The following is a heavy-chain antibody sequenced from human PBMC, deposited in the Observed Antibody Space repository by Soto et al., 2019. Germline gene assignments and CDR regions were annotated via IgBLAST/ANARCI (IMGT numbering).Heavy chain of an antibody. CDR2: IYYNENT. CDR1: GGSISNHY. J-gene: IGHJ4*02. V-gene: IGHV4-59*11. CDR3: TRANWYSEY. D-gene: IGHD7-27*01. Sequence: QVQLQESGPGLVKPSETLSLTCTVSGGSISNHYWSWIRQPPGKGLEWIGYIYYNENTNYNRSLKSRVTMSVDTSKNQISLKLSSVTAADTAVYYCTRANWYSEYWGQGTLVTVSS.